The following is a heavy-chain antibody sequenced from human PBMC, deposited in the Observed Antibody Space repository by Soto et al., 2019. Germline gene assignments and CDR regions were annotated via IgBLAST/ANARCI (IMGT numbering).Heavy chain of an antibody. J-gene: IGHJ6*04. Sequence: PGGSLRLSCAASGFTFCSYDMHWVRQATGKGLEWVSAIGTAGDTYYPGSVKGRFTISRENAKNSLYLQMNSLRAGDTAVYYCARALLVRFLEWPLDVWGKGTTVTVSS. V-gene: IGHV3-13*01. CDR1: GFTFCSYD. CDR3: ARALLVRFLEWPLDV. CDR2: IGTAGDT. D-gene: IGHD3-3*01.